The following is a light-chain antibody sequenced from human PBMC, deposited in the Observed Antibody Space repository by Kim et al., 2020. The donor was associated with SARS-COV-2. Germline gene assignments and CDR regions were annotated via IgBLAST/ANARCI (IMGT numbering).Light chain of an antibody. CDR3: AAWDDSRVV. CDR2: RNN. J-gene: IGLJ2*01. Sequence: PGQRVTISCSGSSSNIGSNYVYWYQQLPGTAPKLLIYRNNQRPSGVPDRCSGSKSGTSASLAISGLRSEDEADYYCAAWDDSRVVFGGGTQLTVL. V-gene: IGLV1-47*01. CDR1: SSNIGSNY.